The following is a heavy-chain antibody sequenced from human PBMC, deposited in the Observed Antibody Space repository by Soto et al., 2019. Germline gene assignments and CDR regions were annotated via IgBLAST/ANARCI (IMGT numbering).Heavy chain of an antibody. CDR3: AKEDLERDYFDY. D-gene: IGHD1-1*01. CDR2: ISGSGDST. Sequence: EVQLLESGGGLVQPGGSLRLSCAASGFTFNSYAMSWVRQAPGKGLEWVSAISGSGDSTSYADSVKGRFTISRDNSKNTLYLKMNSRRAEDTAVYYCAKEDLERDYFDYWGQGTLVTVSS. CDR1: GFTFNSYA. J-gene: IGHJ4*02. V-gene: IGHV3-23*01.